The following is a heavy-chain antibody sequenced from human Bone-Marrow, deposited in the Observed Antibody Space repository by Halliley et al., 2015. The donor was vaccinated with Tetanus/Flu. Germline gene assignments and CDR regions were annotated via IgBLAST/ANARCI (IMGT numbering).Heavy chain of an antibody. CDR1: GYSFISDW. D-gene: IGHD4-4*01. V-gene: IGHV5-51*01. J-gene: IGHJ4*02. CDR2: IYPGDSET. Sequence: QLVQSGAEVRKPGESLRISCKASGYSFISDWIGWVRQKPGKGLDWMGVIYPGDSETSYSPSFQGQVTISADKSITTAYLQWTSLKASDTAIYFCARGGIGQYSAYFGSWGQGTLVTVSS. CDR3: ARGGIGQYSAYFGS.